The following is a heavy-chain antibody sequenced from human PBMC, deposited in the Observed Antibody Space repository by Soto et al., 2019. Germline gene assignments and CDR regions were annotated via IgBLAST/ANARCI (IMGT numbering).Heavy chain of an antibody. D-gene: IGHD1-1*01. J-gene: IGHJ5*02. V-gene: IGHV4-61*05. CDR2: IYYSGST. CDR3: ARDVDTNDANWFDP. Sequence: PSETLSLTCTVSGGSISTSAYYWGWIRQPPGKGLEWIGYIYYSGSTNYNPSLKSRVTISVDTSRSQFSLKLSSVTAADTAVYYCARDVDTNDANWFDPWGQGTLVTVSS. CDR1: GGSISTSAYY.